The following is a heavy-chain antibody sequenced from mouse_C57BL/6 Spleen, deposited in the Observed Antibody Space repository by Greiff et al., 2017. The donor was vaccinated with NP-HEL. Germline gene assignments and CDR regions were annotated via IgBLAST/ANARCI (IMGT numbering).Heavy chain of an antibody. CDR1: GFTFSSYA. D-gene: IGHD1-1*01. CDR2: ISDGGSYT. V-gene: IGHV5-4*01. Sequence: DVHLVESGGGLVKPGGSLKLSCAASGFTFSSYAMSWVRQTPEKRLEWVATISDGGSYTYYPDNVKGRFTISRDNAKNNLYLQMSHLKSEDTAMYYCARITTVVAPYFDVWGTGTTVTVSS. CDR3: ARITTVVAPYFDV. J-gene: IGHJ1*03.